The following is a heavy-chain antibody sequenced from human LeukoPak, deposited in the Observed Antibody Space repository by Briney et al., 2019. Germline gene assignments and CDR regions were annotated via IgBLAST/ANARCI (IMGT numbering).Heavy chain of an antibody. V-gene: IGHV4-39*01. Sequence: SETPSLTCTVSGGSISSSSYSWGWIRQPPGKGLEWIGSIYYSGTTYYNPSLKSRVTISVDTSKIQFSLKLSSVAATDTAVYFCARLRFDFWSGYTHPYFDYWGQGTLVTVSS. CDR3: ARLRFDFWSGYTHPYFDY. D-gene: IGHD3-3*01. CDR2: IYYSGTT. CDR1: GGSISSSSYS. J-gene: IGHJ4*02.